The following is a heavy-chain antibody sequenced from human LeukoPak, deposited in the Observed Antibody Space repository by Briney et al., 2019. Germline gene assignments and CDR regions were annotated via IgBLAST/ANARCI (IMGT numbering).Heavy chain of an antibody. Sequence: GGSLRLSCAASGFTLSKYAMNWVRQAPGKGLEWVSGIDGSGGRPPSADSVKGRFTISRDNSKNTLFLQVNSLRAEDTAVYYCAKNGIAGLGDNWFDSWGHGTLVTVSS. CDR2: IDGSGGRP. CDR3: AKNGIAGLGDNWFDS. D-gene: IGHD6-13*01. V-gene: IGHV3-23*01. J-gene: IGHJ5*01. CDR1: GFTLSKYA.